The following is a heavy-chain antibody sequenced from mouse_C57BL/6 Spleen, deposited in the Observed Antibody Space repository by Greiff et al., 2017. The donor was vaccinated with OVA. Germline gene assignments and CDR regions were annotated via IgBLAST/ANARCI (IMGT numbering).Heavy chain of an antibody. Sequence: EVQLQQSGPELVKPGASVKISCKASGYTFTDYYMNWVKQSHGKSLEWIGDINPNNGGTSYNQKFKGKATLTVDKSSSTAYMELRSLTSEDSAVYYCAGGTTEGFAYWGQGTLVTVSA. V-gene: IGHV1-26*01. CDR3: AGGTTEGFAY. D-gene: IGHD1-1*01. CDR2: INPNNGGT. CDR1: GYTFTDYY. J-gene: IGHJ3*01.